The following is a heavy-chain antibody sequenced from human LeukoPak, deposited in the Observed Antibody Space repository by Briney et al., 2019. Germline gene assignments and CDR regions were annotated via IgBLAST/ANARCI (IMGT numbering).Heavy chain of an antibody. CDR2: ISYDGSNK. J-gene: IGHJ4*02. CDR3: AKDMAIAARQPFDY. D-gene: IGHD6-6*01. CDR1: GVTFSSYG. Sequence: GRSLRLSCAASGVTFSSYGMHWVRQAPGKGLEWVAVISYDGSNKYYADSVKGRFTISRDNSKNTLYLQMNSLRAEDTAVYYCAKDMAIAARQPFDYWGQGTLVTVSS. V-gene: IGHV3-30*18.